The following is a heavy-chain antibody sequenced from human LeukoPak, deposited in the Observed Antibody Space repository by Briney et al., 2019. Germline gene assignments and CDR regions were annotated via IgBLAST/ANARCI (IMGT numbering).Heavy chain of an antibody. J-gene: IGHJ5*02. Sequence: GGSLRLSCAASGFTFSSYAMSWVRQAPGKGLEWVSAISGSGGSTYYADSVKGRFTISRDNSKNTLYLQMNSLRAEDTAVYYCANPLPNPRIAAAAAWGRGTLVTVSS. D-gene: IGHD6-13*01. V-gene: IGHV3-23*01. CDR3: ANPLPNPRIAAAAA. CDR1: GFTFSSYA. CDR2: ISGSGGST.